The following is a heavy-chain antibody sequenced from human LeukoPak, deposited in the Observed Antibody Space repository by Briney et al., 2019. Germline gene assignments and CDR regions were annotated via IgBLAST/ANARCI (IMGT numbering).Heavy chain of an antibody. CDR2: IYSGGST. J-gene: IGHJ6*03. V-gene: IGHV3-66*01. CDR1: GFTFSRYR. Sequence: GGSLRLSCAASGFTFSRYRMNWVRQAPGKGLEWVSLIYSGGSTYYPDSVKGRFTISRDNSKNTLYLHMNSLRAEDTAVYYCARANSGWSAGYYYYMDVWGKGTTVTISS. CDR3: ARANSGWSAGYYYYMDV. D-gene: IGHD6-19*01.